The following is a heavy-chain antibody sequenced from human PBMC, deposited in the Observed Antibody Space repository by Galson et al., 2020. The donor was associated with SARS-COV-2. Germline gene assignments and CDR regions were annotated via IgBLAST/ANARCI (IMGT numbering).Heavy chain of an antibody. V-gene: IGHV3-53*01. CDR2: LFGDESA. D-gene: IGHD3-22*01. J-gene: IGHJ4*02. CDR1: GFPVSSHY. Sequence: GGSLRLSCEASGFPVSSHYMNWVRLAPGKGLEWVSILFGDESAYYADSVKGRFTISRDDSKNTLYLQMNSLRAEDTAVYYCARAWGYYFDSRWDYWGQGTLVTVAA. CDR3: ARAWGYYFDSRWDY.